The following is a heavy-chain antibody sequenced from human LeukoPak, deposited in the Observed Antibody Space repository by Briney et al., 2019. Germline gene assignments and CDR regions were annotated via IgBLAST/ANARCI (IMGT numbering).Heavy chain of an antibody. V-gene: IGHV3-30*03. J-gene: IGHJ4*02. CDR1: GFTFSRHG. D-gene: IGHD3-3*01. Sequence: GGSLRLSCAPPGFTFSRHGMHWVRQAPGKGLEWVAIISNDGSRKYYAHSVEGRFTISRNNSKNTLYLQMDSLRAEDTAVYYCARDRAWNYFDYWGQGTLVTVSS. CDR2: ISNDGSRK. CDR3: ARDRAWNYFDY.